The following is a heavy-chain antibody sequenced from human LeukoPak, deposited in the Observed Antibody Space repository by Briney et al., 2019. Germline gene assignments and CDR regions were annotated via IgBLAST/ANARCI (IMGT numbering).Heavy chain of an antibody. CDR2: IQYDGSKK. J-gene: IGHJ4*02. V-gene: IGHV3-30*02. D-gene: IGHD5-24*01. Sequence: GGSLRLSCVASGFTFSSNGMHWVRQAPGKGLEWVTFIQYDGSKKYYADSVKGRFTISRDNSKNTLYLQMNSLIAEDTAVYYCAKSGYNRFDYWGQGTRVTVSS. CDR1: GFTFSSNG. CDR3: AKSGYNRFDY.